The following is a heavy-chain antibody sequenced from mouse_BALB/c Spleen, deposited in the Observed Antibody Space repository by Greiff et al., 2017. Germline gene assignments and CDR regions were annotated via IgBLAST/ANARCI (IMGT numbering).Heavy chain of an antibody. CDR1: GYTFTSYW. J-gene: IGHJ2*01. D-gene: IGHD1-1*01. Sequence: QVQLQQPGAELVKPGASVKLSCKASGYTFTSYWMHWVKQRPGQGLEWIGYINPSTSYTEYNQQFKDKATLTADKSSSTAYMQLSSLTSEDSAVYYCARPRITTVVYFDYWGQGTTRTVSS. CDR3: ARPRITTVVYFDY. V-gene: IGHV1-7*01. CDR2: INPSTSYT.